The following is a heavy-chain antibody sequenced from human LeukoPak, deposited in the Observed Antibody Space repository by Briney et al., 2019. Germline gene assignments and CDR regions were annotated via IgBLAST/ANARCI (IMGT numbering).Heavy chain of an antibody. CDR3: VRDAVRGMKFWFDP. V-gene: IGHV3-21*03. CDR2: ISSGSSYI. Sequence: GGSLRLSCEVSGFILSNYNMNWIRQAPGKGLEWVSSISSGSSYIYYVDSVKGRFTVSRDNDKSTLYLQMNSLRPEDTAMYYCVRDAVRGMKFWFDPWGQGTLVTVSS. D-gene: IGHD3-10*01. CDR1: GFILSNYN. J-gene: IGHJ5*01.